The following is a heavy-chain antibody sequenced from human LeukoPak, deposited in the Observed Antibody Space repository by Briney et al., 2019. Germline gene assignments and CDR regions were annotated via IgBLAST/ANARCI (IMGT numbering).Heavy chain of an antibody. CDR3: ARSGTTVTGFDY. J-gene: IGHJ4*02. CDR1: GGSFSGYY. CDR2: IYYSGST. Sequence: SETLSLTCAVYGGSFSGYYWSWIRQHPGKGLEWIGYIYYSGSTYYNPSLKSRVTISVDTSKNQFSLKLSSVTAADTAMYYCARSGTTVTGFDYWGQGTLVTVSS. D-gene: IGHD4-17*01. V-gene: IGHV4-31*11.